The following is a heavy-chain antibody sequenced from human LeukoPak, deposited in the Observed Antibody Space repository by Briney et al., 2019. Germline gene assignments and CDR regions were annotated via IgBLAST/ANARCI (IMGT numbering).Heavy chain of an antibody. D-gene: IGHD2-2*02. V-gene: IGHV1-18*01. Sequence: APLWVSCRASGDAFSKSGNRWGRRVLGKRLEWMGWISAYNGNTNYAQKLQGRVTMTTDTSTSTAYMELRSLRSDDTAVYYCARDPRDYTKSHTGRYPYYYYMDVWGKGTTVTVSS. CDR2: ISAYNGNT. CDR1: GDAFSKSG. J-gene: IGHJ6*03. CDR3: ARDPRDYTKSHTGRYPYYYYMDV.